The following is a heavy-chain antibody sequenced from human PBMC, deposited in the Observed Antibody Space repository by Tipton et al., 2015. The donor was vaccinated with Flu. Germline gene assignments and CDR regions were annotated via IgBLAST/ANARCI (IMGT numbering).Heavy chain of an antibody. CDR3: ARGRPMEV. CDR2: MRYDGSNK. CDR1: GFTFSIYG. V-gene: IGHV3-30*02. J-gene: IGHJ6*02. Sequence: SLRLSCAASGFTFSIYGMHWVRQAPGKGLEWVAFMRYDGSNKYYADSVEGRFIISRDNSKNTLYLQMSSLRAEDTAVYYCARGRPMEVWGRGTTVTVSS.